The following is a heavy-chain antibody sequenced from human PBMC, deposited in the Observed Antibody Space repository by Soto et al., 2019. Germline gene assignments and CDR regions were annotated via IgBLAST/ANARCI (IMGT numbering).Heavy chain of an antibody. CDR2: ISGSGGST. V-gene: IGHV3-23*01. D-gene: IGHD2-15*01. CDR1: GFTFSSYA. J-gene: IGHJ6*02. CDR3: AKVEGYCSGGSCYLRDYYYGMDV. Sequence: GGSLRLSCAASGFTFSSYAMSWVRQAPGKGLEWVSAISGSGGSTYYADSVKGRFTISRDNSKNTLYLQMNSLRAEDTAVYYCAKVEGYCSGGSCYLRDYYYGMDVWGQGTTVTVSS.